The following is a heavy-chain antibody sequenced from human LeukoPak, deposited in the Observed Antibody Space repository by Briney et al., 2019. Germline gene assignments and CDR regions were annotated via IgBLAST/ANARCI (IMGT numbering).Heavy chain of an antibody. J-gene: IGHJ4*02. D-gene: IGHD3-22*01. CDR2: ISGSGGST. V-gene: IGHV3-23*01. CDR3: AKEGLLTYYYDSSGPV. Sequence: PGGSLRLSCAASGFTFSSYGMSWVRQAPGKGLEWVSAISGSGGSTYYADSVKGRFTISRDNSKNTLYLQMNSLRAEDTAVYYCAKEGLLTYYYDSSGPVWGQGTLVTVSS. CDR1: GFTFSSYG.